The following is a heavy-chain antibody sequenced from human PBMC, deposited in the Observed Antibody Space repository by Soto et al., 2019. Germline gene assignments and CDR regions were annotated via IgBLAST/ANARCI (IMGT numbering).Heavy chain of an antibody. V-gene: IGHV2-5*02. J-gene: IGHJ4*02. D-gene: IGHD1-26*01. Sequence: QITLKESGPTLVKPTQTLTLTCTFSGFSLTTTDMGVGWIRQPPGKALEWLALIYWDDDKYYNPSLKSRLIITKDSSKNQVVLTMTNMDSVDTATYYCAHSVAHRHQGSSYYGADCWGQGTLVTVSS. CDR3: AHSVAHRHQGSSYYGADC. CDR2: IYWDDDK. CDR1: GFSLTTTDMG.